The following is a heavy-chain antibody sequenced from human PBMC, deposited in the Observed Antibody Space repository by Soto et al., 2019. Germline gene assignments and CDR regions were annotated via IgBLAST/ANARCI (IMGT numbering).Heavy chain of an antibody. J-gene: IGHJ6*02. D-gene: IGHD6-19*01. Sequence: SQTLSLTCAISGDSVSSNSAAWNWIRQSPSRGLEWLGRTYYRSKWYNDYAVSVKSRITINPDTSKNQFSLQLNSVTPEDTAVYYCARDGHRWAVAGSLETYYYGMDVWGQGTTVTVSS. V-gene: IGHV6-1*01. CDR3: ARDGHRWAVAGSLETYYYGMDV. CDR2: TYYRSKWYN. CDR1: GDSVSSNSAA.